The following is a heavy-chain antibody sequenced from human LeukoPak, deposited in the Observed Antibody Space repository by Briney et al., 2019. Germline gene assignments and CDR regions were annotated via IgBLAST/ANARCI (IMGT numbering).Heavy chain of an antibody. Sequence: SVKVSCKASGGTFSSYAISWVRQAPGQGLEWMGRIIPIFGTANYAQKFQGRVTVTTDESTSTAYMELSSLRSEDTAVYYCARDPNSGSYYFTTGAREPWSPSPQ. CDR1: GGTFSSYA. D-gene: IGHD1-26*01. V-gene: IGHV1-69*05. J-gene: IGHJ4*02. CDR2: IIPIFGTA. CDR3: ARDPNSGSYYFTT.